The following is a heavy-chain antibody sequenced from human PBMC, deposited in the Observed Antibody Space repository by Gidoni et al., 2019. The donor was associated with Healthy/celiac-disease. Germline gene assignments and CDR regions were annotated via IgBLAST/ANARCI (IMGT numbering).Heavy chain of an antibody. CDR2: SSSSSSTI. D-gene: IGHD3-3*02. J-gene: IGHJ4*02. Sequence: EVQLVESGGGLVQPGGSLRLSCAASGFTFSRYSMNWVRQAAGRGLEWVAYSSSSSSTIYYADSVKGRFTISRDNAKNSLYLQMNSLRDEDTAVYYCAGGSSTLDYWGQGTLVTVSS. CDR3: AGGSSTLDY. V-gene: IGHV3-48*02. CDR1: GFTFSRYS.